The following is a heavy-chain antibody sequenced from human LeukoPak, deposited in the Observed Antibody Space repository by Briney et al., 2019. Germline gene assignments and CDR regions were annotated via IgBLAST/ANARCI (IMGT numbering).Heavy chain of an antibody. CDR1: GFTFDDYA. D-gene: IGHD3-10*01. CDR2: ISWNSDSI. Sequence: PGRSLRLSCAASGFTFDDYAMHWVRQAPGKGLEWVSGISWNSDSIGYADSVKGRFTISRDNAKNSLYLQMNSLRAEDTALYYCAKPRVPDGSGSYWDGMDVWGQGTTVTVSS. J-gene: IGHJ6*02. V-gene: IGHV3-9*01. CDR3: AKPRVPDGSGSYWDGMDV.